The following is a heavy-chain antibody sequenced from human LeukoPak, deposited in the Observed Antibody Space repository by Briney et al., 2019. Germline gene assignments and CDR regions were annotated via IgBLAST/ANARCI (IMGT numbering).Heavy chain of an antibody. J-gene: IGHJ4*02. Sequence: GGSLRLSCAASGFTFNDYAMSWVRQAAGKGLEWVAGISDTGRRTYYTDSVKGRFPISRDDSKKTVSLQMNTLRAEDTAIYFCARHDSFIPYWGQGTLVTVSS. D-gene: IGHD3-16*02. V-gene: IGHV3-23*01. CDR2: ISDTGRRT. CDR3: ARHDSFIPY. CDR1: GFTFNDYA.